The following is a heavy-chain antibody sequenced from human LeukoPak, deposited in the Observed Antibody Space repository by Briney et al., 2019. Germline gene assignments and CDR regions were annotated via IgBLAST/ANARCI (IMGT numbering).Heavy chain of an antibody. J-gene: IGHJ4*02. CDR2: ISAYNGNT. V-gene: IGHV1-18*04. D-gene: IGHD3-16*01. CDR3: ARDNDSRDPPHFDY. CDR1: GYTFTGYY. Sequence: GASVKVSCKASGYTFTGYYMHWVRQAPGQGLGWMGWISAYNGNTNYAQKLQGRVTMTTDTSTSTAYMELSSLRSEDTAVYYCARDNDSRDPPHFDYWGQGTLVTVSS.